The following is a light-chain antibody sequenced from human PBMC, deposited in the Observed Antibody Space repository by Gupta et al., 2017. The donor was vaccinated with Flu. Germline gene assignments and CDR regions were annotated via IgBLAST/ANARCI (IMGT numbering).Light chain of an antibody. J-gene: IGLJ1*01. Sequence: QSALTQPPSISGAPGQRVTISCSGSSSNIGSHGVHSFQQVPGTAPKVLVLHDNQRPSGGPDGFSGSNSGTSGALAISRLHSEDEADYYCATWDASLNGYYVFGSGTKVTVL. CDR3: ATWDASLNGYYV. CDR2: HDN. CDR1: SSNIGSHG. V-gene: IGLV1-44*01.